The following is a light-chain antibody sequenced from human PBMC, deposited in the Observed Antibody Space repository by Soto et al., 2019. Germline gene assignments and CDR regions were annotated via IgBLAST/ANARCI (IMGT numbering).Light chain of an antibody. CDR1: SSDIGGYSY. CDR3: CSYRSGSTLV. CDR2: DVS. J-gene: IGLJ3*02. V-gene: IGLV2-14*01. Sequence: QSALTQPASVSESPGRSVTFSCTGTSSDIGGYSYVSWYQQHPGKAPKLMIYDVSNRPSGISSRFSGPKSGNTASLTISGLQAEDEADYYCCSYRSGSTLVFGGGTKVTVL.